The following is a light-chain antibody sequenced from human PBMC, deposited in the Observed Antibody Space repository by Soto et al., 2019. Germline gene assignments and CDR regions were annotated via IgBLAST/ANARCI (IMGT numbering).Light chain of an antibody. CDR3: QQYYGTLPT. CDR1: QSVLYSFNNKNY. Sequence: DIVMTQSPDSLAVSLGERATINCKSSQSVLYSFNNKNYLAWCQQKPGQPPKLLIYGASTRESGVPDRFSGSGSGTDFSLIISSLQAEDVAVYYCQQYYGTLPTFGQGTKVEIK. J-gene: IGKJ1*01. V-gene: IGKV4-1*01. CDR2: GAS.